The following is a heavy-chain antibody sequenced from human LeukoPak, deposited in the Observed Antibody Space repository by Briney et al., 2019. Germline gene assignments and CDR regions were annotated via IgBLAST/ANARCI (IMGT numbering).Heavy chain of an antibody. V-gene: IGHV3-48*01. CDR1: VFTFSRYS. CDR2: ISTNNKSI. CDR3: ASYFDSTGYLKECYSI. Sequence: GGSLRLSCVGSVFTFSRYSLNWVRQAPGKGLEWVSYISTNNKSIKNADCVEGRYAIYRDNAKDVLYLQMTSLRAEDTAVYYCASYFDSTGYLKECYSIGGRGTLVTVSS. J-gene: IGHJ3*01. D-gene: IGHD3-22*01.